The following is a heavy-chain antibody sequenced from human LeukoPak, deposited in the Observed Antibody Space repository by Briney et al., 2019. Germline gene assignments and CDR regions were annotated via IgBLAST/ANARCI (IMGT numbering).Heavy chain of an antibody. Sequence: PGGSLRLSCAVFGFTFSNYDMHWVRQAPGKGLEWVAVISYDGSNKYYADSVKGRFTISRDNSRSTLYLQMNSLRPEDTSIYYCAREGYYGSGSPPSLYFDYWGQGTLVTVSS. D-gene: IGHD3-10*01. J-gene: IGHJ4*02. CDR3: AREGYYGSGSPPSLYFDY. V-gene: IGHV3-30*03. CDR1: GFTFSNYD. CDR2: ISYDGSNK.